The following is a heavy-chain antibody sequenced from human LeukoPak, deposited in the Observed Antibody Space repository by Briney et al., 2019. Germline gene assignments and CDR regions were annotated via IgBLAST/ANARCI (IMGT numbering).Heavy chain of an antibody. CDR3: ARARCSGGSCYWGWFDP. CDR1: GGSISSYY. V-gene: IGHV4-59*01. Sequence: KPSETLPLTCTVSGGSISSYYWSWIRQPPGKGLEWIGYIYYSGSTNYNPSLKSRVTISVDTSKNQFSLKLSSVTAADTAVYYCARARCSGGSCYWGWFDPWGQGTLVTVSS. D-gene: IGHD2-15*01. J-gene: IGHJ5*02. CDR2: IYYSGST.